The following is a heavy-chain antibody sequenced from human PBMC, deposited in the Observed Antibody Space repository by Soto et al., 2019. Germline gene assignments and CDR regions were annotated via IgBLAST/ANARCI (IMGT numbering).Heavy chain of an antibody. Sequence: SVKVSCKASGGTFSSYAISWVRQAPGQGLEWMGGIIPIFGTANYAQKFQGRVTITADESTSAAYMELSSLRSEDTAVYYCARVRGHCSSTSCYRGGYYYYYGMDVWGQGTTVTVSS. CDR1: GGTFSSYA. CDR3: ARVRGHCSSTSCYRGGYYYYYGMDV. CDR2: IIPIFGTA. V-gene: IGHV1-69*13. J-gene: IGHJ6*02. D-gene: IGHD2-2*01.